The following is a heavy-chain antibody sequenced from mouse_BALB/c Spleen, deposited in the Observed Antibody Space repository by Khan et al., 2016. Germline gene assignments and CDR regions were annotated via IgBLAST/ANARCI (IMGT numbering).Heavy chain of an antibody. CDR3: ARGDGYLFDY. J-gene: IGHJ2*01. CDR2: INTYTGEP. D-gene: IGHD2-3*01. CDR1: GYTFTNYG. Sequence: QIQLVQSGPELKKPGETVKISCKASGYTFTNYGMNWVKQAPGKGLKWMGWINTYTGEPTYADDFKGRFAFSLDTSASTAYLQINNLKNEDTATYFCARGDGYLFDYWGQGTTLTVSS. V-gene: IGHV9-3-1*01.